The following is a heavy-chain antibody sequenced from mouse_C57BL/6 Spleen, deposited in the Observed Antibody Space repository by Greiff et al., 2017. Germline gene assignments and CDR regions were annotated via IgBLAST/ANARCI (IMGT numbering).Heavy chain of an antibody. D-gene: IGHD1-1*01. CDR1: GYAFTNYL. Sequence: QVQLQQSGAELVRPGTSVKVSCKASGYAFTNYLIEWVKQRPGQGLEWIGVINTGSGSTNYNEKFKGKATLTADTSSSTAYMQLSSLTSEDSAVYFCARWSATGVALGDWGQGTTVTVSS. V-gene: IGHV1-54*01. CDR3: ARWSATGVALGD. J-gene: IGHJ2*01. CDR2: INTGSGST.